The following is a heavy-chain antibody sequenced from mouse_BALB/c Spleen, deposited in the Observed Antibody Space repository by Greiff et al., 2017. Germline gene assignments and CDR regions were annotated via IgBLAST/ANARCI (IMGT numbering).Heavy chain of an antibody. V-gene: IGHV1-14*01. CDR2: INPYNDGT. D-gene: IGHD2-13*01. Sequence: EVQLQQSGPELVKPGASVKISCTASGYSFTSYDMHWVKQKPGQGLEWIGYINPYNDGTKYNEKFKGKATLTSDKSSSTSYMELSSLTSEDSAVYYCARRGYYGGYGCAYWGQGTLVTVSA. J-gene: IGHJ3*01. CDR3: ARRGYYGGYGCAY. CDR1: GYSFTSYD.